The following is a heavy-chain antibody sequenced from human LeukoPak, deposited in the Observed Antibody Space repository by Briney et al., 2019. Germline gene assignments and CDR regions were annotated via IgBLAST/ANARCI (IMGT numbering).Heavy chain of an antibody. V-gene: IGHV3-30-3*01. D-gene: IGHD3-22*01. CDR2: ISYDGGNK. CDR3: ASDSSGYYYGNFDY. J-gene: IGHJ4*02. CDR1: GFTFSSYA. Sequence: GGSLRLSCAASGFTFSSYAMHWVRQAPGRGLEWVAVISYDGGNKYYADSVKGRFTISRDNSKNTLYLQMNSLRAEDTAVYYCASDSSGYYYGNFDYWGQGTLVTVSS.